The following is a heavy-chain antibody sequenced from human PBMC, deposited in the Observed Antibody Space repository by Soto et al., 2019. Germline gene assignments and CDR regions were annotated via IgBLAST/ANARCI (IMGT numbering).Heavy chain of an antibody. J-gene: IGHJ4*02. CDR2: IIHIVGTA. CDR1: GGTFSSYA. CDR3: AIGGELRDNGFDY. D-gene: IGHD1-26*01. V-gene: IGHV1-69*01. Sequence: QVQLVQSGAEVKKPGSSVKVSCKASGGTFSSYAISWVRQAPGQGLEWMGGIIHIVGTANYAQKFQGRVTITAYESTSTAYMDLSSLRSEDTAVYYFAIGGELRDNGFDYGGQGTLVSVSS.